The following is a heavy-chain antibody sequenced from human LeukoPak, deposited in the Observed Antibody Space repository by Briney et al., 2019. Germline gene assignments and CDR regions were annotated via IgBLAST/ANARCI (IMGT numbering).Heavy chain of an antibody. D-gene: IGHD6-19*01. J-gene: IGHJ4*02. CDR1: GFTFNTYA. CDR2: ISGSGGST. CDR3: AKYTAYSTGWPSY. Sequence: GGSLRLSCAASGFTFNTYAMSWVRQAPRKGLEWVSTISGSGGSTYYADSVKGRFTISRDNSKNTLYLQMNSLRAEDTAVYYCAKYTAYSTGWPSYWGQGTLVTVS. V-gene: IGHV3-23*01.